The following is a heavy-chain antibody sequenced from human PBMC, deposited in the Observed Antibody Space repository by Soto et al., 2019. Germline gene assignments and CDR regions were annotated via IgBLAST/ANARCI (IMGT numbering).Heavy chain of an antibody. V-gene: IGHV3-48*01. CDR3: ASGSRDTSSRNFSDF. Sequence: GGSLRLSCAASGFTFSNYNVNWVRQAPGKGLEWVSYITSSSNTKYYADSVKGRFAISRDNAKNSLYLQMNSLRAEDTAVYYCASGSRDTSSRNFSDFWGQGTLVTVSS. J-gene: IGHJ4*02. CDR2: ITSSSNTK. CDR1: GFTFSNYN. D-gene: IGHD2-2*01.